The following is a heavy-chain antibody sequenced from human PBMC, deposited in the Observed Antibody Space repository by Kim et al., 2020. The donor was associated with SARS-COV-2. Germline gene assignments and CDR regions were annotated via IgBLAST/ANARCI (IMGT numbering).Heavy chain of an antibody. D-gene: IGHD2-15*01. J-gene: IGHJ4*02. CDR3: ARGTPPFDY. CDR1: GFTFSSYA. Sequence: GGSLRLSCAASGFTFSSYAMHWVRQAPGKGLEWVALISYDGSNKYYADSVKGRFTISRDNSKNTLYLQMNSLRAEDTAVYYCARGTPPFDYWGQGTLVTV. V-gene: IGHV3-30*04. CDR2: ISYDGSNK.